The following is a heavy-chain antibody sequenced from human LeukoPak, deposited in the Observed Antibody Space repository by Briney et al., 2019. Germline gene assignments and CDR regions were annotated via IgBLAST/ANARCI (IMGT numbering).Heavy chain of an antibody. D-gene: IGHD1-26*01. CDR3: TRGGYYGDFDY. Sequence: GGSLRLSCAASGFTFSSYGMHWVRQAPGKGLEWVGRIKSKTDGGTTDYTAPVKGRFTISRDNSKNTLYLQMNSLKTEDTAVYYCTRGGYYGDFDYWGQGTLVTVSS. J-gene: IGHJ4*02. CDR2: IKSKTDGGTT. V-gene: IGHV3-15*01. CDR1: GFTFSSYG.